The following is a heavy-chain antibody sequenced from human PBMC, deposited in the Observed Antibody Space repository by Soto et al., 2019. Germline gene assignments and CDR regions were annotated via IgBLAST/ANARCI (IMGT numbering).Heavy chain of an antibody. Sequence: GESLKISCMGSGYPFDNYWIGWVRQMPGTGLEWMGIIYPGDFDTRYSPSFQGHVTMSVDKSINTAYLQWSSLETSDTAMYFCERVLGFIYGPHELFDYWCQGHPVTVSS. CDR2: IYPGDFDT. D-gene: IGHD5-18*01. V-gene: IGHV5-51*03. J-gene: IGHJ4*02. CDR1: GYPFDNYW. CDR3: ERVLGFIYGPHELFDY.